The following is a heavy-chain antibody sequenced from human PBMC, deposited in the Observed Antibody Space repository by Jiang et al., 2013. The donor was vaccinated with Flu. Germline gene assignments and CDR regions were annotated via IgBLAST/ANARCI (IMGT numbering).Heavy chain of an antibody. D-gene: IGHD4/OR15-4a*01. J-gene: IGHJ4*02. CDR2: ISGAGNT. CDR3: ARVGYGAHFDY. Sequence: VQLVESGGGLIPPGGSLTVSCAVSGFIVSSNYMGWVRQAPGKGLEWVAFISGAGNTGYADSVKGRFTISRDYSRNTLYLQMNSLRAEDAAVYYCARVGYGAHFDYWGQGTLVTVSS. V-gene: IGHV3-53*01. CDR1: GFIVSSNY.